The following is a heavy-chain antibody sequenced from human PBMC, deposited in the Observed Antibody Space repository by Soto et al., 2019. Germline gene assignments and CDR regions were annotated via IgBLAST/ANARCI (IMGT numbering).Heavy chain of an antibody. CDR3: ARLPSTSSGGDY. CDR2: INRSGNT. V-gene: IGHV4-34*01. J-gene: IGHJ4*02. D-gene: IGHD6-6*01. Sequence: QVQLQQWGAGLLKPSETLSLTCAVYGGSFSSYYWTWIRQPPGKGLEWIGEINRSGNTNYNPSLKSRVTISVDTSKNQFSLKLNSVTAADTAVYYCARLPSTSSGGDYWGQGPLVIVSS. CDR1: GGSFSSYY.